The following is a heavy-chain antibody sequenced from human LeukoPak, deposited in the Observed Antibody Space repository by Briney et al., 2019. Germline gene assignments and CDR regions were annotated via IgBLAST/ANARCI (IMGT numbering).Heavy chain of an antibody. D-gene: IGHD5-24*01. CDR2: IGSSASTI. CDR1: GFTFSSYW. Sequence: GGSLRLSCAASGFTFSSYWMNWVRQAPGKGLEWVAYIGSSASTIYYADSVKGRFTISRDNAQNSLYLQMNCLRAEDTAIYYCARMATTSFYFDYWGQGVLVTVSS. CDR3: ARMATTSFYFDY. J-gene: IGHJ4*02. V-gene: IGHV3-48*04.